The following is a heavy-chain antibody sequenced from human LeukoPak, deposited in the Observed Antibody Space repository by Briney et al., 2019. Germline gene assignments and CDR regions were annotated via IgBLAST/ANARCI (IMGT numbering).Heavy chain of an antibody. J-gene: IGHJ4*02. Sequence: SETLSLTCTVSGGSISSSNYYWGWIRQPPGKGLEWIGTVYYNGATQYNPSLKSRVTISVDTSKNQFSLKLSSVTAADTAVYYCASASGYWGQGTLVTVSS. CDR3: ASASGY. D-gene: IGHD6-19*01. CDR2: VYYNGAT. CDR1: GGSISSSNYY. V-gene: IGHV4-39*07.